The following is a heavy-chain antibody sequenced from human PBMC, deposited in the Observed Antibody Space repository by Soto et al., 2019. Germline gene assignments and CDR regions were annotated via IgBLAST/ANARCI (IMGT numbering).Heavy chain of an antibody. CDR1: GFTFSNAW. CDR2: IKSKTDGGTT. CDR3: TTELSGSGAIPDY. Sequence: GSLRLSCAASGFTFSNAWMNWVRQAPGKGLEWVGRIKSKTDGGTTDYAAPVKGRFTISRDDSKNTLYLQMNSLKTEDTAVYYCTTELSGSGAIPDYWGQGTLVTVSS. V-gene: IGHV3-15*07. J-gene: IGHJ4*02. D-gene: IGHD2-15*01.